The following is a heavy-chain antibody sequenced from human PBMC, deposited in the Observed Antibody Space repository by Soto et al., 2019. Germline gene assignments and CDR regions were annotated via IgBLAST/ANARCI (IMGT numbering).Heavy chain of an antibody. V-gene: IGHV1-69*13. CDR2: IIPIFGTA. CDR3: ARGRKQWLSYYGMDV. D-gene: IGHD6-19*01. J-gene: IGHJ6*02. Sequence: GASVKVSCKASGGTFSSYAISWVRQAPGQGLEWMGGIIPIFGTANYAQKFQGRVTITADESTGTAYMELSSLRSEDTAVYYCARGRKQWLSYYGMDVWGQGTTVTVSS. CDR1: GGTFSSYA.